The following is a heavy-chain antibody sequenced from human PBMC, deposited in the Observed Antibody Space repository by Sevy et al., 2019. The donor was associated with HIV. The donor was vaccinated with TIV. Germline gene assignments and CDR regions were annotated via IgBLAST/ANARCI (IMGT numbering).Heavy chain of an antibody. CDR3: TYRGRAWGLLEGDFDY. V-gene: IGHV3-15*01. CDR1: GFTFSNAW. CDR2: IKRKTDGGTT. J-gene: IGHJ4*02. D-gene: IGHD1-26*01. Sequence: GGSLRLSCAASGFTFSNAWMSWVRQAPGKGLEWVGRIKRKTDGGTTDYAAPVKGRFTISREDSKNTLYLQMDSLKTEDTAVYYCTYRGRAWGLLEGDFDYWGQGTLVTVSS.